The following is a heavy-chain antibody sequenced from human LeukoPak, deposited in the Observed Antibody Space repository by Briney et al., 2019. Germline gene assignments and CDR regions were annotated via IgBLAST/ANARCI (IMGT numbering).Heavy chain of an antibody. CDR1: GFTFSSYS. D-gene: IGHD5-18*01. Sequence: GGSLRLSCAASGFTFSSYSMNWVRQAPGKGLEWVSAISGSAGSTYYADSVKGRFTISRDNSNNTLSLQMISLRAEDTAKYYCAKGGNSYGFLFDNWGQGTLVTVSS. J-gene: IGHJ4*02. V-gene: IGHV3-23*01. CDR2: ISGSAGST. CDR3: AKGGNSYGFLFDN.